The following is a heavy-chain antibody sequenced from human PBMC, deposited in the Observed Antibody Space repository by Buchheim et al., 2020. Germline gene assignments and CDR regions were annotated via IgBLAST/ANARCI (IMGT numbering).Heavy chain of an antibody. D-gene: IGHD3-22*01. V-gene: IGHV1-2*06. CDR1: GYTFTGYS. CDR2: IIPNSGAT. CDR3: ARVLSVTMMIVLGY. J-gene: IGHJ4*02. Sequence: QVQLVQSGAEVKKSGASVKVSCKASGYTFTGYSLHWVRQAPGQGLEWMGRIIPNSGATNYAQKFQDRVTMTRDTSTRTAYMELSRLRTDDTAVYYCARVLSVTMMIVLGYGGQGTL.